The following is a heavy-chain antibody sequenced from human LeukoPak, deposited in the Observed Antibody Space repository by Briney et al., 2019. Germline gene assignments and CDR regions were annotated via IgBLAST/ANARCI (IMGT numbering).Heavy chain of an antibody. Sequence: GGSLRLSCAASGFTVSSNYMSWVRQAPGKGLEWVSVIYSGGSTYYADSVKGRFTISRDNSKNTLYLQMNSLRAEDTAVYYCARVYKLWYYYYMTSGAKGPRSPSP. D-gene: IGHD5-18*01. J-gene: IGHJ6*03. CDR2: IYSGGST. CDR1: GFTVSSNY. CDR3: ARVYKLWYYYYMTS. V-gene: IGHV3-66*02.